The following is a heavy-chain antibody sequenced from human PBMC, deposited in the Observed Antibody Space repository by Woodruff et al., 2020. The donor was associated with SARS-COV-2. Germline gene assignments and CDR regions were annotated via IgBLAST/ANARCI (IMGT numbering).Heavy chain of an antibody. CDR3: ARDRPYDFWSGYGKAFDY. Sequence: FNPSLKSRVTISVDTSKNQFSLKLSSVTAADTAVYYCARDRPYDFWSGYGKAFDYWGQGTLVTVSS. J-gene: IGHJ4*02. V-gene: IGHV4-30-2*04. D-gene: IGHD3-3*01.